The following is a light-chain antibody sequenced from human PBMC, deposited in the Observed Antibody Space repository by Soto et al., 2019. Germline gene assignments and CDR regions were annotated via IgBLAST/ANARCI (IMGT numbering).Light chain of an antibody. Sequence: DAVLTQSPLSLPVTLGQPASICFSCRQSRVHNDGNIYLSWFQKRPGQSPRRLIYKVSYRDSGVPDRFSGSGSGTDFTLKISRVEAEDVGIYYCMQGTNWPPITFGQGTRLEI. J-gene: IGKJ5*01. CDR2: KVS. CDR3: MQGTNWPPIT. V-gene: IGKV2-30*02. CDR1: QSRVHNDGNIY.